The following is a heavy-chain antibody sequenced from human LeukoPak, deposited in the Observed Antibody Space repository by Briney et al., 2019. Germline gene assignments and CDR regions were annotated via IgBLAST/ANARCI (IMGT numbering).Heavy chain of an antibody. CDR3: ARGGSSRYTITY. D-gene: IGHD5-12*01. CDR2: ISSDGTNT. V-gene: IGHV3-74*01. J-gene: IGHJ4*02. Sequence: GGSLRLSCAASGFTFSNSWMHWVRQAPGKGLVWVSRISSDGTNTTYADSVKGRFTISRDNAKSTLYLQMNSLRAEDTAVYYCARGGSSRYTITYWGQGTLVTVSS. CDR1: GFTFSNSW.